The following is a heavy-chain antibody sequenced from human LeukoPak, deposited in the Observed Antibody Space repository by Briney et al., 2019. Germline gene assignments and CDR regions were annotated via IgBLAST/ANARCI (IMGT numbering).Heavy chain of an antibody. J-gene: IGHJ4*02. Sequence: ASVEVSCKASGYTFTGYYMHWVRQAPGQVLESVGWVNPNSGGKKYAEKFQRRVITTRDTSISTAYMELSRLRSDDTAVYYCARGVVDSPNDYWGQGTLVTVSS. V-gene: IGHV1-2*02. D-gene: IGHD2-2*01. CDR3: ARGVVDSPNDY. CDR1: GYTFTGYY. CDR2: VNPNSGGK.